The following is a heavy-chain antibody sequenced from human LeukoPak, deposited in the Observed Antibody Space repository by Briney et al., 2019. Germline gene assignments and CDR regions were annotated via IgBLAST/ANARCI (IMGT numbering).Heavy chain of an antibody. CDR1: GFTFSSYG. CDR3: AKDLGGFGELFRFDY. Sequence: GGSLRLSCAASGFTFSSYGMHWVRQAPGKGLEWVAVISYDGSNKYYADSVKGRFTISRDNSKNTLYLQMNSLRAEDTAVYYCAKDLGGFGELFRFDYWGQGTLVTVSS. CDR2: ISYDGSNK. J-gene: IGHJ4*02. V-gene: IGHV3-30*18. D-gene: IGHD3-10*01.